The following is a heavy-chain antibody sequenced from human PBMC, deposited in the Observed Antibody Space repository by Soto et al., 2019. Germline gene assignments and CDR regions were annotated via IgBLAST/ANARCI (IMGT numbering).Heavy chain of an antibody. CDR2: IYHSGST. CDR1: GYSISSGYY. D-gene: IGHD6-13*01. CDR3: AIAAAVSANWFDP. J-gene: IGHJ5*02. V-gene: IGHV4-38-2*01. Sequence: SETLSLTCAVSGYSISSGYYWGWIRQPPGKGLEWIGSIYHSGSTYYNPSLKSRVTISVDTSKNQFSLKLSSVTAADTAVYYCAIAAAVSANWFDPCGQGTLVTGS.